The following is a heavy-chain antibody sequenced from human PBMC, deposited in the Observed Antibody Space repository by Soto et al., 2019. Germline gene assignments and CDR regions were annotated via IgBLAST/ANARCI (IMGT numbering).Heavy chain of an antibody. J-gene: IGHJ5*02. CDR1: SGSISSSNW. CDR3: ARAGKVRGVINHNWFDP. D-gene: IGHD3-10*01. Sequence: SETLSLTCAVSSGSISSSNWWSWVRQPPGKGLEWIGEIYHSGSTNYNPSLKSRVTISVDKSKNQFSLKLSSVTAADTAVYYCARAGKVRGVINHNWFDPWGQGTLVTVSS. CDR2: IYHSGST. V-gene: IGHV4-4*02.